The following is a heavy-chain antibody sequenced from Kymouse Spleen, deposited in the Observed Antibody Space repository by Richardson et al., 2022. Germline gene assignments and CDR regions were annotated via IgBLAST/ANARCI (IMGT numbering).Heavy chain of an antibody. CDR1: GFTFSNAW. Sequence: EVQLVESGGGLVKPGGSLRLSCAASGFTFSNAWMSWVRQAPGKGLEWVGRIKSKTDGGTTDYAAPVKGRFTISRDDSKNTLYLQMNSLKTEDTAVYYCTTDYGSGSYYPYYYGMDVWGQGTTVTVSS. D-gene: IGHD3-10*01. V-gene: IGHV3-15*01. J-gene: IGHJ6*02. CDR2: IKSKTDGGTT. CDR3: TTDYGSGSYYPYYYGMDV.